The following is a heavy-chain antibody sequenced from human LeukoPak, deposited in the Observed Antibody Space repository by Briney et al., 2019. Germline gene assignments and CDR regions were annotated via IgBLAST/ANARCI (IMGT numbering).Heavy chain of an antibody. CDR2: ISHSGSA. CDR1: HYSISSSYY. V-gene: IGHV4-38-2*02. J-gene: IGHJ4*02. CDR3: ARELTRTTFDY. Sequence: SETLSLTCAASHYSISSSYYWCWIRQPPGKGLEWIGSISHSGSAFYNPSLSSRVNISMDTSRNHFSLKLSSVTAADRGVYYCARELTRTTFDYWARGTLVTVSS. D-gene: IGHD1-14*01.